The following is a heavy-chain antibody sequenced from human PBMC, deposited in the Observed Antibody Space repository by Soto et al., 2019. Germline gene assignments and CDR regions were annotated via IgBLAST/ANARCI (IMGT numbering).Heavy chain of an antibody. D-gene: IGHD3-16*02. V-gene: IGHV5-51*01. CDR1: GYSFTSYW. Sequence: GESLKISCKGSGYSFTSYWTGWVRQMPGKGLEWMGIIYPGDSDTRYSPSFQGQVTISADKSISTAYLQWSSLKASDTAMYYCARSGMITFGGVIATHFDYWGQGTLVTVSS. CDR2: IYPGDSDT. CDR3: ARSGMITFGGVIATHFDY. J-gene: IGHJ4*02.